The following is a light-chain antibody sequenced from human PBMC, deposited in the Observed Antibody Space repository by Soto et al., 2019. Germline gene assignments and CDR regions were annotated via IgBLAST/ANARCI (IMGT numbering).Light chain of an antibody. Sequence: QSVLTQPVSVSGSPGQSIAISCTGSSSDVGIYNYVSWYQQHPGKVPKLIIYEVSNRPSGVSNRFSGSKSGNTASLTISGLQAEDEADYYCSSYTTSSTRVFGTGTKLTVL. CDR2: EVS. V-gene: IGLV2-14*01. CDR1: SSDVGIYNY. J-gene: IGLJ1*01. CDR3: SSYTTSSTRV.